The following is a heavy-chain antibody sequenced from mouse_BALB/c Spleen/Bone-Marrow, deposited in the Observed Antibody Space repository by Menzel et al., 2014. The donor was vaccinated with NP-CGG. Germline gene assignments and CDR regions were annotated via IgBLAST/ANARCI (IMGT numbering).Heavy chain of an antibody. CDR3: TIRGITTGGFDY. D-gene: IGHD2-4*01. J-gene: IGHJ2*01. CDR1: GHTFTSYW. CDR2: IYPGSGDT. V-gene: IGHV1-5*01. Sequence: EVQLQESGTILARPGASVKLSCKASGHTFTSYWMHWIKQRPGQGLEWIGAIYPGSGDTNYNQKFKAKAKLTAVTSTSTAYMELSSLTNEDSAVYYCTIRGITTGGFDYWGQGTTLTVSS.